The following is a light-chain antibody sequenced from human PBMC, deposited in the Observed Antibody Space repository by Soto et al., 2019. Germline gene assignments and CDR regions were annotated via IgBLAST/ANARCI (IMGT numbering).Light chain of an antibody. V-gene: IGLV1-51*01. CDR3: GSWDSSLSAYV. J-gene: IGLJ1*01. Sequence: QSVLTQSPSVSAAPGQQVTISCSGSSSNIGNNYVSWYQQFPGTAPQLVIYDDNKRPSGIPDRFSGSKSGTSATLGITGFQTGDEADYYCGSWDSSLSAYVFGTGTKVTVL. CDR2: DDN. CDR1: SSNIGNNY.